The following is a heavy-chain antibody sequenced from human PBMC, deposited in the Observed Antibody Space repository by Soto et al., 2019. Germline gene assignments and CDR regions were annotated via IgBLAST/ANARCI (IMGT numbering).Heavy chain of an antibody. D-gene: IGHD5-18*01. CDR1: GFTFTSSA. CDR2: IVVGSGNT. J-gene: IGHJ6*02. V-gene: IGHV1-58*01. Sequence: SVKVSCKASGFTFTSSAVQWVRQARGQRLEWIGWIVVGSGNTNYAQKFQERVTITRDMSTSTAYMELSSLRSEDTAVYYCAATIQLWPYYYYGMDVWGQGTTVTVSS. CDR3: AATIQLWPYYYYGMDV.